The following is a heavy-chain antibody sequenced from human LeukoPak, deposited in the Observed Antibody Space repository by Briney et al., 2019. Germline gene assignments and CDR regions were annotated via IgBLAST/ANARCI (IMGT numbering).Heavy chain of an antibody. D-gene: IGHD2-2*01. Sequence: ASVKVSCKASGYTFTGHYMHWARQAPGQGLEWMGWISAYNGNTNYAQKLQGRVTMTTDTSTSTAYMELRSLRSDDTAVYYCASKQRGGFEDIVVVPAAISEYWGQGTLVTVSS. J-gene: IGHJ4*02. CDR3: ASKQRGGFEDIVVVPAAISEY. CDR2: ISAYNGNT. V-gene: IGHV1-18*04. CDR1: GYTFTGHY.